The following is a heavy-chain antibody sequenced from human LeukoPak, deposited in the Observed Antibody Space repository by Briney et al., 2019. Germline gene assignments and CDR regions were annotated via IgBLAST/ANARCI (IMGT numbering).Heavy chain of an antibody. J-gene: IGHJ6*02. CDR2: ISSSSSYT. CDR1: GFTFSDYY. D-gene: IGHD4-11*01. Sequence: KPGGSLRLSCAASGFTFSDYYMSWIHQAPGKGLEWVSYISSSSSYTNYADSVKGRFTISRDNAKNSLYLQMNSLRAEDTAVYYCARAPHYSNYGPYYYGMDVWGQGTTVTVSS. CDR3: ARAPHYSNYGPYYYGMDV. V-gene: IGHV3-11*06.